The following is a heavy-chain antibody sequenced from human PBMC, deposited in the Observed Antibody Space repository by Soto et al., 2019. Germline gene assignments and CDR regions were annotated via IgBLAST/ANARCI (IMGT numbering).Heavy chain of an antibody. CDR3: ARVAAVRSGSAGYYGMDV. D-gene: IGHD2-15*01. V-gene: IGHV4-39*01. J-gene: IGHJ6*02. Sequence: QLQLQESGPGLVKPSETLSLTCTVSGGSISSSSYYWGWIRQPPGKGLEWIGSIYYSGSTYYNPSLKSRVIISVDTSKNQFSLKLSSVTAADTAVYYCARVAAVRSGSAGYYGMDVWGQGTTVTVSS. CDR1: GGSISSSSYY. CDR2: IYYSGST.